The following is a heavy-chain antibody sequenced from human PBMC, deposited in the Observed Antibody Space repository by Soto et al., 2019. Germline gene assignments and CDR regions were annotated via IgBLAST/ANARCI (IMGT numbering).Heavy chain of an antibody. V-gene: IGHV3-23*01. Sequence: GGSLSLSCAASGFTFRSYSMSWVRQAPGKGLEWVSVISGSGGSTYYADSVKGRFTISRDNSKNTLYLQMNSLRAEDTAVYYCAKSPAVSGYYSFDYWGQGTLVTVSS. J-gene: IGHJ4*02. CDR3: AKSPAVSGYYSFDY. CDR2: ISGSGGST. D-gene: IGHD3-22*01. CDR1: GFTFRSYS.